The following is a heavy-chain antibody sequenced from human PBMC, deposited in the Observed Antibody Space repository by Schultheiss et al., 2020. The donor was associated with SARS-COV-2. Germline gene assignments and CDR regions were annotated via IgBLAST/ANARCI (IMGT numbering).Heavy chain of an antibody. V-gene: IGHV1-2*06. D-gene: IGHD2-15*01. Sequence: ASVKVSCKASGYTFTGYYMHWVRQAPGQGLEWMGRINPNSGGTNYAQKFQGRVTMTRDTSISTAYMELSRLRSDDTAVYYCARGPLPPDIVVVVAATLDYWGQGTLVTVSS. CDR2: INPNSGGT. CDR3: ARGPLPPDIVVVVAATLDY. CDR1: GYTFTGYY. J-gene: IGHJ4*02.